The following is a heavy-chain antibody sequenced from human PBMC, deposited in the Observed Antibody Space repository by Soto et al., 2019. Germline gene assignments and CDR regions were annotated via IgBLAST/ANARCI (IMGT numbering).Heavy chain of an antibody. CDR1: GYTFTNYD. Sequence: QVHLVQSGAEVKKPGASVKVSCKASGYTFTNYDINWVRQAPGQGLEWMGWISPYTGNTNYAQKLQGRVTMTTDTSTRTAYMGLGSLRSDDTAVYYCARGYYYGSGRPTPGGMDVWGQGTTVTVSS. J-gene: IGHJ6*02. D-gene: IGHD3-10*01. CDR2: ISPYTGNT. CDR3: ARGYYYGSGRPTPGGMDV. V-gene: IGHV1-18*01.